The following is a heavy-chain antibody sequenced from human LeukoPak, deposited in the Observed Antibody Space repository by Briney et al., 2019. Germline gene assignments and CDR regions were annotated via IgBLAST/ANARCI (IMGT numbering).Heavy chain of an antibody. CDR3: ARQPTWAFANFAY. V-gene: IGHV3-23*01. CDR1: GFTFNSYP. Sequence: GGSLRLSCAASGFTFNSYPMSWFRQAPGKGLEWVSVINDSGGSTYYADSVKGRFTISRDNSKNTLYLQMSGLRVEDTAVYYCARQPTWAFANFAYWGQGTLVTVSS. J-gene: IGHJ4*02. CDR2: INDSGGST. D-gene: IGHD1-26*01.